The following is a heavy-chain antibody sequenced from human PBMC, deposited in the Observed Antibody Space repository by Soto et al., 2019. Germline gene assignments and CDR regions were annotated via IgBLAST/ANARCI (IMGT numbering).Heavy chain of an antibody. CDR3: AKMEGMDPWAYSFDY. Sequence: EVQVLESGGGLVQPGGSLRLSCAATGFTFSDFAMSWVRQAPGKGLEWVSRIYGGGNGPHYADSVKGRVTISRDNSKNTLYLPMNSLRAEDTAVYSCAKMEGMDPWAYSFDYWGQGTLVTVSS. J-gene: IGHJ4*02. V-gene: IGHV3-23*01. CDR1: GFTFSDFA. CDR2: IYGGGNGP. D-gene: IGHD2-2*03.